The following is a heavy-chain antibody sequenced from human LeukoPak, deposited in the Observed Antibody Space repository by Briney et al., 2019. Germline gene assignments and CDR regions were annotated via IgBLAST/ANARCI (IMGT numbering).Heavy chain of an antibody. CDR2: INHSGST. J-gene: IGHJ3*02. D-gene: IGHD2-21*02. Sequence: SETLSLTCAVYGGSFSGYYWSWIRQPPGKGLEWIGEINHSGSTNYNPSLKSRVTISVDTSKNQFSLKLSSVTAADTAVYYCARDGLYCGGDCYRNAFDIWGQGTMVTVSS. CDR1: GGSFSGYY. CDR3: ARDGLYCGGDCYRNAFDI. V-gene: IGHV4-34*09.